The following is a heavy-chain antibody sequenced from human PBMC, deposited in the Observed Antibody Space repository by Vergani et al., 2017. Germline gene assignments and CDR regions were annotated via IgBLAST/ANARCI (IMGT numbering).Heavy chain of an antibody. J-gene: IGHJ6*02. CDR1: GFTFSSYW. CDR2: INSDGSST. V-gene: IGHV3-74*01. Sequence: EVQLVESGGGLVQPGGSLRLSCAASGFTFSSYWMHWVRQAPGKGLVWVSRINSDGSSTSYADSVKGRFTISRDNAKNTLYLQMNSLRAEDTAVYYCVRSEYFWSGYYSLGYYDYYGMDVWGQGTTVTVSS. D-gene: IGHD3-3*01. CDR3: VRSEYFWSGYYSLGYYDYYGMDV.